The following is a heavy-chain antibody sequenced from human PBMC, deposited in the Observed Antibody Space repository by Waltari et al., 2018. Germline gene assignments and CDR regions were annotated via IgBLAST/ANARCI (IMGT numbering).Heavy chain of an antibody. D-gene: IGHD5-18*01. CDR3: AKDQERGYSYGYGFDY. J-gene: IGHJ4*02. CDR1: GFTFSSYG. V-gene: IGHV3-33*06. Sequence: QVQLVESGGGVVQPGRSLRLSCATSGFTFSSYGMQWVRQAPGKGLEWVAFIWFDGSNKYYADSVKGRFTISRDSSKNTLYLQMNNLRAEDTAVYYCAKDQERGYSYGYGFDYWGQGTLVTVSS. CDR2: IWFDGSNK.